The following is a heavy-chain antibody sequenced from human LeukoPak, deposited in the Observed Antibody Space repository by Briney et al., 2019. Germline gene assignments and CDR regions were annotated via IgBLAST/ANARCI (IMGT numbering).Heavy chain of an antibody. J-gene: IGHJ4*02. CDR1: GFTFSSYG. D-gene: IGHD1-26*01. Sequence: QPGRSLRLSCAASGFTFSSYGMHWVRQAPGKGLEGVAVIWYDGSNIYCADSVKGRFTISRDNSKNTLYLQMNSLRAEDTAVYYCAKDAPSGNFDYWGQETLLRVSS. CDR2: IWYDGSNI. CDR3: AKDAPSGNFDY. V-gene: IGHV3-33*06.